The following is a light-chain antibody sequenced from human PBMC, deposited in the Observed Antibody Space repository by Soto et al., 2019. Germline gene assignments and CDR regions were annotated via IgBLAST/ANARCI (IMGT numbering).Light chain of an antibody. V-gene: IGKV3-20*01. CDR2: NTF. Sequence: EIVLTQSPGTLSLSPGERGTLSCRASQSFSTSYLAWYQHKPGQAPRLLIYNTFNRATGIPDRFSGSGSGTDFTLTISRLEPEDFAVYYCQQYGGSPFTFGPGTKVDIK. J-gene: IGKJ3*01. CDR1: QSFSTSY. CDR3: QQYGGSPFT.